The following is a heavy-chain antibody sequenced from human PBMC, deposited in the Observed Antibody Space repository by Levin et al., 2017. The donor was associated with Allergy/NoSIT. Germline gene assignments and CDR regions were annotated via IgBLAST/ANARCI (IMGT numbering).Heavy chain of an antibody. CDR1: GFSFGDYY. Sequence: GESLKISCAASGFSFGDYYLTWIRQAPGKGLEWVSYISGSSSFTDYADSVKGRFTISRDNANNSLYLQMNGLRVEDTAIYYCARALYGSGSYSVWGQGTLVTVSS. CDR3: ARALYGSGSYSV. V-gene: IGHV3-11*03. D-gene: IGHD3-10*01. J-gene: IGHJ4*02. CDR2: ISGSSSFT.